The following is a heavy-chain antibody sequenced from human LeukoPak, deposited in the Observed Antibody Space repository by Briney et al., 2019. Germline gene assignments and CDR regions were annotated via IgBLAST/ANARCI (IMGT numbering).Heavy chain of an antibody. Sequence: PSETLSLTCTVSGGSISSSSYYWGWSRQPPGKGLEWIGSIYYSGSTYYNPSLKSRVTISVDTSKNQFSLKLSSVTAADTAVYYCARHDGFRSPFDYWGQGTLVTVSS. J-gene: IGHJ4*02. V-gene: IGHV4-39*01. CDR3: ARHDGFRSPFDY. CDR1: GGSISSSSYY. CDR2: IYYSGST. D-gene: IGHD2/OR15-2a*01.